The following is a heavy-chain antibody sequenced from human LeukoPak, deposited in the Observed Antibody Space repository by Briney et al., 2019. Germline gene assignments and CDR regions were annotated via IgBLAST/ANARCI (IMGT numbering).Heavy chain of an antibody. Sequence: GGSLRLSCAASGLTFSSNYMRWVRQAPGKGLEWVSAISGSGDNTYYADSVEGRFTISRDNSKNTLYLQMNSLRVEDTAVYYCAKDRGYWGQGTLVTVSS. V-gene: IGHV3-23*01. CDR1: GLTFSSNY. J-gene: IGHJ4*02. CDR2: ISGSGDNT. D-gene: IGHD5-24*01. CDR3: AKDRGY.